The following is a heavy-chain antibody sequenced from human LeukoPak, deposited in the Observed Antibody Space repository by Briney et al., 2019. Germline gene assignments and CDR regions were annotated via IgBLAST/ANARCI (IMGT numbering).Heavy chain of an antibody. D-gene: IGHD2-15*01. J-gene: IGHJ6*03. CDR2: IYYSGST. CDR3: ASFYCSGGSCYQYFSYYYMDV. V-gene: IGHV4-39*01. Sequence: PSETLSLTCSVSGASISSGSYYWGWIRQPPGKGLEWIGSIYYSGSTYYNPSLQSRVTISVDTSKNQFSLKLNSVTAADTAVYYCASFYCSGGSCYQYFSYYYMDVWGKGTTVTISS. CDR1: GASISSGSYY.